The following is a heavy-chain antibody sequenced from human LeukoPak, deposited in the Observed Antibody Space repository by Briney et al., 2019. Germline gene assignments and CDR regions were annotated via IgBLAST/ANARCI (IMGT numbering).Heavy chain of an antibody. V-gene: IGHV3-74*01. J-gene: IGHJ5*02. Sequence: GGSLRLSCAASGFTFSSYWMHWVRQAPGKGLVWVSRIKTDGSSTSYADSVKGRFTISRGNAKITLYLQMNSLRAEDTAVYYCARGGDGYYLWGQGTLVTVSS. CDR1: GFTFSSYW. D-gene: IGHD3-22*01. CDR3: ARGGDGYYL. CDR2: IKTDGSST.